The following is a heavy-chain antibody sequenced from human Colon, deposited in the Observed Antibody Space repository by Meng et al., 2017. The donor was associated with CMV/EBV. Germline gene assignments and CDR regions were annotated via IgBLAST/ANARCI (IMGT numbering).Heavy chain of an antibody. Sequence: GGSLRLSCVASGFTFSGDWMAWARQAPGQGLEWLTNINQHGSVTNYVDSVKGRFTVSRDNAKNSLYLQMTSLRAEDTAIYYCTTDRYGGAYDIWGQGNPGHRLL. D-gene: IGHD3-16*01. CDR1: GFTFSGDW. CDR3: TTDRYGGAYDI. CDR2: INQHGSVT. J-gene: IGHJ4*01. V-gene: IGHV3-7*01.